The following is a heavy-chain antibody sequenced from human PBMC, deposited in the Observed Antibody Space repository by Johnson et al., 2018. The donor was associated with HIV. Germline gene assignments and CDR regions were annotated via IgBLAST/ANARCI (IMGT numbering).Heavy chain of an antibody. D-gene: IGHD4-17*01. V-gene: IGHV3-48*01. Sequence: VQLVESGGGVVQPGRSLRLSCAASGFTFSTYGMHWVRQAPGKGLEWVSYISSSGSTIYYADSVKGRFTISRDNSKNTLYLQMGSLRAEDMAVYYCARDAVTPIWGQGTMVTVSS. J-gene: IGHJ3*02. CDR1: GFTFSTYG. CDR3: ARDAVTPI. CDR2: ISSSGSTI.